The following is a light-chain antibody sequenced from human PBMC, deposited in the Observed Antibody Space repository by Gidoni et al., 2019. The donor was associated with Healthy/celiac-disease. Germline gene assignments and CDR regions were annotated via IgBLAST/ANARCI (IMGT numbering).Light chain of an antibody. CDR2: DVS. CDR3: SSYTSSSTLDWV. J-gene: IGLJ3*02. Sequence: QSALTQPASVSGSPAQSITISCTGTSSDVGGYNYVAWYQQPPGKAPKLMIYDVSNRPSGVSNRFSGAKSGNTASLTIAGLQAEDEADYYCSSYTSSSTLDWVFGGGTKLTVL. CDR1: SSDVGGYNY. V-gene: IGLV2-14*01.